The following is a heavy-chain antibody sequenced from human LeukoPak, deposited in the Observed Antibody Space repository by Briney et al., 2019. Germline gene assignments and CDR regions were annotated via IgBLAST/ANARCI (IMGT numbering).Heavy chain of an antibody. D-gene: IGHD4/OR15-4a*01. CDR2: ISSIGGT. CDR1: GSTFSSYY. CDR3: AVTNYHPSLKSRGTITLDTSKSQFSLKLSSVTAADTPIYYCASVHYASGGLSSWFDP. Sequence: WGSLSLTCTASGSTFSSYYWSWIRQPPGRGVDWVADISSIGGTNYTRSLKSRVTISLESSKSELSLQMSALSAGDAAAYYCAVTNYHPSLKSRGTITLDTSKSQFSLKLSSVTAADTPIYYCASVHYASGGLSSWFDPWGRGTLVTVSS. J-gene: IGHJ5*02. V-gene: IGHV4-59*12.